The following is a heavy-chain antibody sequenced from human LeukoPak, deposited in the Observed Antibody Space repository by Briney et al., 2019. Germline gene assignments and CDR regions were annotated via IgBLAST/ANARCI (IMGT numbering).Heavy chain of an antibody. D-gene: IGHD4-17*01. CDR1: GSTFSSYA. J-gene: IGHJ6*03. CDR3: ARDRALYGDQYYYYYYMDV. V-gene: IGHV1-69*06. Sequence: PAASVKVSCKASGSTFSSYAISWVRQAPGQGLEWMGRIIPIFGTANYAQKFQGRVTITADKSTSTAYMELSSLRSEDTAVYYCARDRALYGDQYYYYYYMDVWGKGTTVTVSS. CDR2: IIPIFGTA.